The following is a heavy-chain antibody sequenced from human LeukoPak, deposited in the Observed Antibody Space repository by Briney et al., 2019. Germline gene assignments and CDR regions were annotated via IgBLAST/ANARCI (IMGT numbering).Heavy chain of an antibody. CDR3: AVGFLEWLVPH. CDR1: GGSISSGSYY. CDR2: IYTSGST. Sequence: PSETLSLTCTVSGGSISSGSYYWSWIRQPAGKGLEWIGRIYTSGSTNYNPSLKSRVTISVDTSKNQFSLKLSSVTAADTAVYYCAVGFLEWLVPHWGQGTLVTVPS. V-gene: IGHV4-61*02. D-gene: IGHD3-3*01. J-gene: IGHJ4*02.